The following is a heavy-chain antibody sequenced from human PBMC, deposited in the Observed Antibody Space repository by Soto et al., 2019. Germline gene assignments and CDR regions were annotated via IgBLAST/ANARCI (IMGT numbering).Heavy chain of an antibody. CDR2: INQSGST. D-gene: IGHD2-2*01. V-gene: IGHV4-34*01. J-gene: IGHJ5*02. Sequence: SETLSLTCAVDGGSFSGYYWNWIRQPPGKGLDWIGEINQSGSTSYNPSLKSRVTISVGTSKNHFSLKLNSMTAADTAVYSCGSRRELCCRTTSSFLNGFEPWGEATLVTVSS. CDR3: GSRRELCCRTTSSFLNGFEP. CDR1: GGSFSGYY.